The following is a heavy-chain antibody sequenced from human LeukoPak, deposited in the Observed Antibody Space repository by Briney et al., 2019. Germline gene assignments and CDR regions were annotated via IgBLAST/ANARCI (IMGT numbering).Heavy chain of an antibody. CDR1: RFTFSSYD. CDR3: ARALPRSLYYFDY. CDR2: IGTAGDT. V-gene: IGHV3-13*01. Sequence: GGSLRLPCAASRFTFSSYDMHWVRQLTGKGLEWVSGIGTAGDTYYSGSVKGRFTISRENAKNSLYLQMNSLRAEDTAVYYCARALPRSLYYFDYWGQGTLVTVSS. J-gene: IGHJ4*02. D-gene: IGHD3-10*01.